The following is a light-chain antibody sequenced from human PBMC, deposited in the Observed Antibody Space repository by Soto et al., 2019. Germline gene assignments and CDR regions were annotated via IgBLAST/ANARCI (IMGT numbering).Light chain of an antibody. V-gene: IGKV1-39*01. CDR3: QQCYSTLT. CDR2: AAS. J-gene: IGKJ3*01. Sequence: DIQMTQSPSSLSASVGDRVTITCRASQSISSYLNWYQQKPGKAPKLLIYAASSLQSGVPSRFSGSRSGTDFTLPISSLQPEDFATYYCQQCYSTLTFGPGTKVDIK. CDR1: QSISSY.